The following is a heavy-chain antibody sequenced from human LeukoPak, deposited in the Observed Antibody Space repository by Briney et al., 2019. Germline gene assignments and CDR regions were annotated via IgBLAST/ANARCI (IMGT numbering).Heavy chain of an antibody. J-gene: IGHJ2*01. CDR1: GGSISSYY. CDR2: IYYSGST. CDR3: ATSRAEL. Sequence: SETLSLTCTVSGGSISSYYWSWIRQPPGKGLEWIGYIYYSGSTNYNPSLKSRVTISVDTSKNQFSLKLSSVTAADTAVYYCATSRAELWGRGTLVTVSS. D-gene: IGHD2-2*01. V-gene: IGHV4-59*08.